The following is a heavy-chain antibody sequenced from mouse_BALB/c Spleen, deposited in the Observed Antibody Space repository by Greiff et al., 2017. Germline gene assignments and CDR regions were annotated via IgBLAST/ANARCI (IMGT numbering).Heavy chain of an antibody. Sequence: QVQLQQSGAELVKPGASVKLSCKASGYTFTSYYMYWVKQRPGQGLEWIGEINPSNGGTNFNEKFKSKATLTVDKSSSTAYMQLSSLTSEDSAVYYCTRWGITYAMDYWGQGTSVTVSS. V-gene: IGHV1S81*02. D-gene: IGHD2-4*01. CDR2: INPSNGGT. J-gene: IGHJ4*01. CDR1: GYTFTSYY. CDR3: TRWGITYAMDY.